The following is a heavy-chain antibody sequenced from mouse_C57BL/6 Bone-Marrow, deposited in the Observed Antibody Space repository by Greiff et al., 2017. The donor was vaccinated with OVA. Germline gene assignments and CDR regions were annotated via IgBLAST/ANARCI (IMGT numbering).Heavy chain of an antibody. J-gene: IGHJ2*01. D-gene: IGHD2-5*01. CDR2: INPNNGGT. Sequence: VQLQQSGPELVKPGASVKISCKASGYTFTDYYMNWVKQSHGKSLEWIGDINPNNGGTSYNQKFKGKATLTVDKSSSTAYMELRNLTSEDSAVYYCARSGSNYDYFDYWGQGTTLTVSS. CDR3: ARSGSNYDYFDY. CDR1: GYTFTDYY. V-gene: IGHV1-26*01.